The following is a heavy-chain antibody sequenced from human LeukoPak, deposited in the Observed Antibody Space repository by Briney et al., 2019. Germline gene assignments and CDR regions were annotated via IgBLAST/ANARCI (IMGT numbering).Heavy chain of an antibody. J-gene: IGHJ1*01. V-gene: IGHV4-59*01. D-gene: IGHD6-13*01. Sequence: SETLSLTCTVSGGSISSYYWSWIRQPPGKGLEWIGYIYYSGSTNYNPSLKSRVTISVDTSKDQFSLKLSSVTAADTAVYYCARAARSYFQHWGQGTLVTVPS. CDR3: ARAARSYFQH. CDR1: GGSISSYY. CDR2: IYYSGST.